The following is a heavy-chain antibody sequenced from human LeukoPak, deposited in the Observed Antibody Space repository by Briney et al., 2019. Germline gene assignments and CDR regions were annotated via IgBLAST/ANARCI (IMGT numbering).Heavy chain of an antibody. D-gene: IGHD6-13*01. CDR2: ISSSSSTI. Sequence: PGGSLRLSCAASGFTFSSYSMNWVHQAPGKGLEWVSYISSSSSTIYYADSVKGRFTISRDNAKNSLYLQMNSLRAEDTAVYYCARDQGGSSWLAFDYWGQGTLVTVSS. V-gene: IGHV3-48*04. CDR1: GFTFSSYS. CDR3: ARDQGGSSWLAFDY. J-gene: IGHJ4*02.